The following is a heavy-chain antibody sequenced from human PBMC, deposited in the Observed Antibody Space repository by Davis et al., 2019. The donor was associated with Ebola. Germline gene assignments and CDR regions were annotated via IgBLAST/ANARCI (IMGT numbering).Heavy chain of an antibody. D-gene: IGHD1-1*01. Sequence: AASVKVSCKASGGTFSSYAISWVRQAPGQGLEWMGGIIPIFGTANYAQKFQGRVTITADKSTSTAYMELSSLRSEDTAVYCCARGGSWTTGTTFWDYWGQGTLVTVSS. V-gene: IGHV1-69*06. CDR2: IIPIFGTA. CDR3: ARGGSWTTGTTFWDY. J-gene: IGHJ4*02. CDR1: GGTFSSYA.